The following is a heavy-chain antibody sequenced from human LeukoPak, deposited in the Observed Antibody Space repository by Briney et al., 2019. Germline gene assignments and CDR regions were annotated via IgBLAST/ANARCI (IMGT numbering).Heavy chain of an antibody. V-gene: IGHV3-9*01. CDR2: ISWNGATV. J-gene: IGHJ5*02. D-gene: IGHD3-22*01. CDR3: VKEGIPTGFQYDSLGLKNWFDP. CDR1: GFTFDDYA. Sequence: GRSLRLSCAASGFTFDDYAMHWVRQAPGKGLEWVSGISWNGATVVYADSVKGRFTISRDNAKNSLYLQVNSLRAEDTALYYCVKEGIPTGFQYDSLGLKNWFDPWGQGTLVTVSS.